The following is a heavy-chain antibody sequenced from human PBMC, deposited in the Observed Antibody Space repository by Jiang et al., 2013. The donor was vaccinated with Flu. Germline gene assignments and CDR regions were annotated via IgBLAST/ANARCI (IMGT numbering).Heavy chain of an antibody. CDR2: IIPIFGTA. Sequence: QAPGQGLEWMGGIIPIFGTANYAQKFQGRVTITADESTSTAYMELGSLRSEDTAVYYCAHSGSYYHYWGQGTLVTVSS. V-gene: IGHV1-69*01. CDR3: AHSGSYYHY. J-gene: IGHJ4*02. D-gene: IGHD1-26*01.